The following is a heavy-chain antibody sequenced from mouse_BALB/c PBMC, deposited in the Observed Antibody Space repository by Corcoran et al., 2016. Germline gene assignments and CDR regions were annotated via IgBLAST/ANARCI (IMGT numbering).Heavy chain of an antibody. Sequence: QIQLVQSGPELKKPGETVKISCKASGYTFTNYGMNWVKQAPGKGLKCMGWINTYTGEPTYADDFKGRFAFSLETSAITAYLQINNLKNEDTATYYCVRSGLTGAMDYGGQGTSVTVSS. CDR2: INTYTGEP. CDR1: GYTFTNYG. V-gene: IGHV9-3-1*01. J-gene: IGHJ4*01. D-gene: IGHD1-3*01. CDR3: VRSGLTGAMDY.